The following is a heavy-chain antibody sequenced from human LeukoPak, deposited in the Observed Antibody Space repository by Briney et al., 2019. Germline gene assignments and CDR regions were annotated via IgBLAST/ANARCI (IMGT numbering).Heavy chain of an antibody. J-gene: IGHJ4*02. V-gene: IGHV3-23*01. CDR3: AKGGFTMVRGAYYFDY. CDR2: ISSSGGTT. Sequence: PGGSLRLSCAASGFTFSSYAMTWVRQAPGKGLEWVSTISSSGGTTYYADSVKGRFTISRDNSKNTLYLQMNSLRAEDTAVYYCAKGGFTMVRGAYYFDYWGQGTLVTVSS. D-gene: IGHD3-10*01. CDR1: GFTFSSYA.